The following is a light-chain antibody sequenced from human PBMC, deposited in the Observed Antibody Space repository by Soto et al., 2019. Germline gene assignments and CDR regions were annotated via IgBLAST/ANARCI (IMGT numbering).Light chain of an antibody. V-gene: IGKV3-20*01. Sequence: ENVLTQSPGTLSLSPGERATLSCRASQRVYRYYLSWYQQKPGQAPRLLIYGTSNRATGIPDRFTGSGSGTDFTLTISRLEPEDVAVYYCQQYSSSPLTFGGGTKVEI. CDR2: GTS. CDR3: QQYSSSPLT. J-gene: IGKJ4*01. CDR1: QRVYRYY.